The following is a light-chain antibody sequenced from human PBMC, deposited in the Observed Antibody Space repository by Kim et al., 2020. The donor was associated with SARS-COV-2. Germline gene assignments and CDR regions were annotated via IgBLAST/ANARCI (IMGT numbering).Light chain of an antibody. CDR2: GVS. V-gene: IGKV3-15*01. J-gene: IGKJ4*01. Sequence: EIVMTQSPATLSVFPGERATLSCRVSQTISNDLAWYQQKPGQAPRLLIYGVSTRATGIPATFSGSGSGKEFTLTISSLQSEDFALYYCQQYNDWPLTFGGGTKVDIK. CDR3: QQYNDWPLT. CDR1: QTISND.